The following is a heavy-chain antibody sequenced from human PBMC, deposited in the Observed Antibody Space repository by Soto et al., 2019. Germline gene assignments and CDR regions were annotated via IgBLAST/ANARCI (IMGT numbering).Heavy chain of an antibody. CDR3: ARTYPYYYYGMDV. CDR2: INSDGSST. CDR1: GFTFSSYW. J-gene: IGHJ6*02. V-gene: IGHV3-74*01. Sequence: PGGSLRLSCAASGFTFSSYWMHWVRQAPGKGLVWVSRINSDGSSTSYADSVKGRFTISRDNAKNTLCLQMNSLRAEDTAVYYCARTYPYYYYGMDVWGQGTTVTVSS.